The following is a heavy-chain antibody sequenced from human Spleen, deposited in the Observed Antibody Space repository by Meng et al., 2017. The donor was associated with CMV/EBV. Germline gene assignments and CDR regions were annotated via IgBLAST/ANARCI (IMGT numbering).Heavy chain of an antibody. J-gene: IGHJ6*02. D-gene: IGHD3-3*01. CDR3: ARRRFLEWIPQDNYYAMDV. V-gene: IGHV1-69*05. CDR2: IIPISGTG. CDR1: GGTFSTYS. Sequence: SVKVSCKASGGTFSTYSVSWVRQAPGQGLEWMGGIIPISGTGVSAQKFQGRLTITTDESTTTAYMELTSLRSEDTAVYYCARRRFLEWIPQDNYYAMDVWGQGTTVTVSS.